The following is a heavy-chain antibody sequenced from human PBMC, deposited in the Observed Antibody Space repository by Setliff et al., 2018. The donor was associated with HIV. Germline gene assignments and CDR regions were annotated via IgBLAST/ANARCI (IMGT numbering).Heavy chain of an antibody. CDR2: IYAGDSGI. D-gene: IGHD2-15*01. J-gene: IGHJ3*02. CDR1: GSSFTNYC. CDR3: ARRDNEGSDAFDI. V-gene: IGHV5-51*01. Sequence: GESLKISCKGYGSSFTNYCIVWVRQMPGKGLEWMGIIYAGDSGIRYIPSFQGQVTISADKSISTAYLQWSSLKASDNAMYYCARRDNEGSDAFDIWGQGTMVTVSS.